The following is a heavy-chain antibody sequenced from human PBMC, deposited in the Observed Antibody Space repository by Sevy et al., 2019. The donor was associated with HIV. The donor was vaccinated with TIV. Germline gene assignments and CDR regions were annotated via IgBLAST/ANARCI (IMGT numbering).Heavy chain of an antibody. V-gene: IGHV3-21*01. D-gene: IGHD2-2*02. CDR3: ARNNCSITNCYMGDAFDI. J-gene: IGHJ3*02. Sequence: GGSLRLSCAASGFTFSSYSMNWVRQAPGKGLEWVSSISGISNYIYYADSMKGRFTVSRDNARNSLYLQMNSLRAEDTGVYYCARNNCSITNCYMGDAFDIWGQGTMVTVSS. CDR1: GFTFSSYS. CDR2: ISGISNYI.